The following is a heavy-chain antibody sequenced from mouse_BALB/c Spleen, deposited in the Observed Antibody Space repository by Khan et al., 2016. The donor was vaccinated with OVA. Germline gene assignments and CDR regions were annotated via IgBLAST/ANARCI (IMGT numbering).Heavy chain of an antibody. V-gene: IGHV3-8*02. CDR3: ARSVFYAMDY. J-gene: IGHJ4*01. CDR1: GDSITSGY. Sequence: EVKLLESGPSLVKPSQTLYLTCSVSGDSITSGYWNWIRKFPGNKLEYMGYITYSGSAYYNPSLKSRISITRDTSKTQYYLQLNSVANEDTASYYCARSVFYAMDYWGQGTSVTVSS. CDR2: ITYSGSA.